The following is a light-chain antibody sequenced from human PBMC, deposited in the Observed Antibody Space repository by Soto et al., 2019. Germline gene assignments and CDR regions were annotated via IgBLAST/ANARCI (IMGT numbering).Light chain of an antibody. CDR3: QQYNYWWT. Sequence: ILMAQSPATLSVSPGERATLSCRASQSVSSNLAWYQQKPGQAPRLLIYAASTRATGIPARFSGSGSGTEFTLIISSLQSEDSAVYYCQQYNYWWTFGQGTKLEIK. J-gene: IGKJ1*01. CDR2: AAS. CDR1: QSVSSN. V-gene: IGKV3-15*01.